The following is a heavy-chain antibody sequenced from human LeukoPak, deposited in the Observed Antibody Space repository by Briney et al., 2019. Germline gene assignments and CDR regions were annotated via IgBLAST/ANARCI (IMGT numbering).Heavy chain of an antibody. CDR2: ISAYNGNT. J-gene: IGHJ4*02. CDR1: GYTFTSYG. CDR3: ARGGYYDSSGYPDY. V-gene: IGHV1-18*01. Sequence: EASVTVSCKASGYTFTSYGISWVRQAPGQGLEWMGWISAYNGNTNYAQKLQGRVTMTTDTSTSTAYMELRSLRSDDTAVYYCARGGYYDSSGYPDYWGQGTLVTVSS. D-gene: IGHD3-22*01.